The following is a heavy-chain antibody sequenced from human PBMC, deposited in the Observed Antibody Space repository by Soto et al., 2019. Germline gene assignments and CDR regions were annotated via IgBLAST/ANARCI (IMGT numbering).Heavy chain of an antibody. V-gene: IGHV4-59*01. D-gene: IGHD3-10*01. J-gene: IGHJ5*02. CDR2: IYYSGST. CDR3: ARSGVLLWFGEAQYNWFDP. CDR1: GGSISGYY. Sequence: SETLSLTCTVSGGSISGYYWSWIRQPPGKGLEWIGYIYYSGSTNYNPSLKSRVTISVDTSKNQFSLKLSSVTAADTAVYYCARSGVLLWFGEAQYNWFDPWGQGTLVTVSS.